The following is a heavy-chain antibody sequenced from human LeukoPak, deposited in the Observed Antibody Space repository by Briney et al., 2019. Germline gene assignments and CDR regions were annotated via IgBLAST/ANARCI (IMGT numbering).Heavy chain of an antibody. J-gene: IGHJ4*02. CDR1: GGSISSYY. V-gene: IGHV4-4*07. CDR2: ISTSGST. Sequence: SETLSLTCTVSGGSISSYYWSWIRQPAGKGLEWIGRISTSGSTNYNPSLKSRVTMSVDTSKNQFSLKLTSVTAADTAVYYCARPLRSFYYFDYWGQGTLVTVSS. D-gene: IGHD4-17*01. CDR3: ARPLRSFYYFDY.